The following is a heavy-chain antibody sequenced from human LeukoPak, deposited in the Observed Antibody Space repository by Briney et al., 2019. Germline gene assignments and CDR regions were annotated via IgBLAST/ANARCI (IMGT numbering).Heavy chain of an antibody. V-gene: IGHV1-69*01. CDR3: ARNAITMVRGVIDDAFDI. CDR1: GGTFSSYA. Sequence: GSSVKVSCKASGGTFSSYAISWVRQAPGQGLEWMGGIIPIFGTANYAQKFQGRVTITADESTSTAYMELSSLRSEDTAVYYCARNAITMVRGVIDDAFDIWGQGTMVTVSS. J-gene: IGHJ3*02. D-gene: IGHD3-10*01. CDR2: IIPIFGTA.